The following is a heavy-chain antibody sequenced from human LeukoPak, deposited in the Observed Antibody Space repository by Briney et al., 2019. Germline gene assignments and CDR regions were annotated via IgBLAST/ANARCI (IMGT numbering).Heavy chain of an antibody. CDR2: IRSKTYGGTT. CDR3: TSSMRAGYYYYGIDV. J-gene: IGHJ6*02. Sequence: PGGSLRLSCAASGFTFGDYPMSWVRQAPGKGLERVGFIRSKTYGGTTEYAASVKGRFTISRDDSKSIAYLQMSSLKTEDTAVYFCTSSMRAGYYYYGIDVWGQGTTVTVSS. CDR1: GFTFGDYP. V-gene: IGHV3-49*04.